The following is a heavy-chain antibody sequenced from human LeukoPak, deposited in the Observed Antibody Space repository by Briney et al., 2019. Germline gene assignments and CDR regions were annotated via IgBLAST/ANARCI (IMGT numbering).Heavy chain of an antibody. D-gene: IGHD3-3*01. CDR1: GGSISGSSYY. J-gene: IGHJ5*02. V-gene: IGHV4-39*01. Sequence: SETLSLTCTVSGGSISGSSYYWGWIRQPPGKGLEWIGSIYYSGSTYYNPSLKSRVTISVDTSKNQFSLKLSSVTAADTAVYYCARSAFTIFGVVIIRQFDPWGQGTLVTVSS. CDR2: IYYSGST. CDR3: ARSAFTIFGVVIIRQFDP.